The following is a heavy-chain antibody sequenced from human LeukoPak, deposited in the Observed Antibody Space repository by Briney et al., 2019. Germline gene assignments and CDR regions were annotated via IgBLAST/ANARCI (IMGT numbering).Heavy chain of an antibody. J-gene: IGHJ4*02. D-gene: IGHD3-3*01. Sequence: ASVKVSCKASGYTFTGYYMHWVRQAPGQGLEWMGWMNPNSGNTGYAQKFQGRVTMTRNTSISTAYMELSSLRSEDTAVYYCARGPDYDFWSGTFLRWGQGTLVTVSS. CDR1: GYTFTGYY. CDR2: MNPNSGNT. V-gene: IGHV1-8*02. CDR3: ARGPDYDFWSGTFLR.